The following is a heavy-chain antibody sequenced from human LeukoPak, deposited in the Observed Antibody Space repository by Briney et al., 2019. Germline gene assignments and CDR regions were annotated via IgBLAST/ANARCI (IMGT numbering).Heavy chain of an antibody. D-gene: IGHD1-26*01. J-gene: IGHJ4*02. Sequence: GGSLRLSCAASGFTVSTNYMSWVRQAPGKRLQWVSVIYSGYTTDYADSVKGRFTISRDNSKNTLYLQMNSLRAEDTAVYYCARCVVGATFDYWGQGTLVTVSS. CDR2: IYSGYTT. CDR3: ARCVVGATFDY. V-gene: IGHV3-66*01. CDR1: GFTVSTNY.